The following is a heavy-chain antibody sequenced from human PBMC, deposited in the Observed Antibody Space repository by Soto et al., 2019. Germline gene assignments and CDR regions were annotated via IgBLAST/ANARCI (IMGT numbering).Heavy chain of an antibody. Sequence: CLRLSCAASGFTFSTYAMSWVRQAPGKGLEWVSAISGSGGNSTFYGDSVKGRFTISRDNSKNTLYLEMSSLGAEDTAVYYCAKGGGSCCFDCWGQGTLVTVSS. V-gene: IGHV3-23*01. D-gene: IGHD2-15*01. CDR2: ISGSGGNST. CDR3: AKGGGSCCFDC. J-gene: IGHJ4*02. CDR1: GFTFSTYA.